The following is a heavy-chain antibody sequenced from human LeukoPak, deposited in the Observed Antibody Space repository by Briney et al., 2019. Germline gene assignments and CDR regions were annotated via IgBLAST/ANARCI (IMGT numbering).Heavy chain of an antibody. D-gene: IGHD4-23*01. CDR1: VGTFSSYA. CDR3: ASARDYGGNPYFDY. V-gene: IGHV1-69*01. J-gene: IGHJ4*02. CDR2: IIPIFGTA. Sequence: SVKVSCKASVGTFSSYAISWVRQSPGQGLEWMGGIIPIFGTANYAQKFQGRVTITADESTSTAYMELSSLRSEDTAVYYCASARDYGGNPYFDYWGQGTLVTVSS.